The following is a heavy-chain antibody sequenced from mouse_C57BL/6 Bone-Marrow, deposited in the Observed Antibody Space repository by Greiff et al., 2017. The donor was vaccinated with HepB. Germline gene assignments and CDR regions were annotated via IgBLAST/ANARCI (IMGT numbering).Heavy chain of an antibody. J-gene: IGHJ4*01. CDR3: TRWRGNYGYAMDY. V-gene: IGHV1-15*01. CDR2: IDPETGGT. D-gene: IGHD2-1*01. Sequence: QVQLQQSGAELVRPGASVTLSCKASGYTFTDYEMHWVKQTPVHGLEWIGAIDPETGGTAYNQKFKGKAILTADKSSSTAYMELRSLTSEDSAVYYWTRWRGNYGYAMDYWGQGTSVTVSS. CDR1: GYTFTDYE.